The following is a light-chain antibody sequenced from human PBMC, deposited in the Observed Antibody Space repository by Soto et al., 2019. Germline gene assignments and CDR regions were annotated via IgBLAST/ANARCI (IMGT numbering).Light chain of an antibody. J-gene: IGKJ1*01. CDR3: QEYFQWPPWM. CDR1: QFVSSR. Sequence: EIVVTQSPATLSASPGERVTLSCRASQFVSSRLAWYQQRPGQVPRLLIYDTSTRALGISARFSGSGSGTEFTLTISGLHAEDFAVYYCQEYFQWPPWMFGPGTTVDIK. V-gene: IGKV3-15*01. CDR2: DTS.